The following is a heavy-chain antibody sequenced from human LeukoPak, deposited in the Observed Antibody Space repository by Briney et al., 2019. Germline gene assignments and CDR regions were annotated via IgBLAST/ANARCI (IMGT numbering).Heavy chain of an antibody. V-gene: IGHV3-30*18. CDR2: ISYDGGNK. CDR1: GFTFSSYG. J-gene: IGHJ4*02. D-gene: IGHD6-13*01. Sequence: GGSLRPSCAASGFTFSSYGMHWVRQAPGKGLEWVAVISYDGGNKYYADSVKGRFTISRDNSKNTLYLQMNSLRAEDTAVYYCAKDGIAAAGPFDYWGQGTLVTVSS. CDR3: AKDGIAAAGPFDY.